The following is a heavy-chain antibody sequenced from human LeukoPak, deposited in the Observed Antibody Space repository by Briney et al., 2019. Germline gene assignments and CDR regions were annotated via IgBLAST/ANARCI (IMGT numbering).Heavy chain of an antibody. CDR2: TYHSGES. CDR3: ARDYCSGGSCYFHVFDV. CDR1: GDSISSGGYY. J-gene: IGHJ3*01. D-gene: IGHD2-15*01. V-gene: IGHV4-30-2*01. Sequence: SETLSLTCTVSGDSISSGGYYCSWIRQPPGKGLEWIGYTYHSGESYFNPSLKSRVTMSVDKSKNQFSLNLTSVTAADTAVYYCARDYCSGGSCYFHVFDVWGQGTTVTVSS.